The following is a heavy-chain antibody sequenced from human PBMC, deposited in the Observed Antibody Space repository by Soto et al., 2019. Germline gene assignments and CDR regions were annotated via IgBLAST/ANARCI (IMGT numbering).Heavy chain of an antibody. CDR3: ARDPGGTDFAEWTYYFDY. CDR2: ISYDGSNK. CDR1: GFTFNSYA. V-gene: IGHV3-30-3*01. Sequence: QVQLVESGGGVVQPGRSLRLSCAASGFTFNSYAMHWVRQAPGKGLEWVAVISYDGSNKYYADSVKGRFTISRDNSKNTLYLQMNSLRAEDTAVYYCARDPGGTDFAEWTYYFDYWGQGTLVTVSS. D-gene: IGHD3-3*01. J-gene: IGHJ4*02.